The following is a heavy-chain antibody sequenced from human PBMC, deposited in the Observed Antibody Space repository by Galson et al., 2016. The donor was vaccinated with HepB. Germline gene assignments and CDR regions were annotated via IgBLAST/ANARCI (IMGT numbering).Heavy chain of an antibody. Sequence: SLRLSCAVSGFTVSSDYMSWVRQAPGKELEWVSVIYSGGDTYYADSVKGRFTISRDNSKNTLYLQMSSLRPEDTAVYYSAKVGSEPAVISVYRYCYYYGMDVWGNGTTVTVSS. CDR1: GFTVSSDY. D-gene: IGHD3-16*02. CDR2: IYSGGDT. CDR3: AKVGSEPAVISVYRYCYYYGMDV. V-gene: IGHV3-66*02. J-gene: IGHJ6*04.